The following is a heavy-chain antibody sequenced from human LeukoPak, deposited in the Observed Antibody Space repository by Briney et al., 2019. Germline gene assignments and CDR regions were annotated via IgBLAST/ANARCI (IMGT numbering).Heavy chain of an antibody. CDR2: IYYSGST. D-gene: IGHD2-8*01. CDR1: GGSISSGDYY. J-gene: IGHJ1*01. V-gene: IGHV4-30-4*01. Sequence: SQTLSFTCTVSGGSISSGDYYWSWIRQPPGKGLEWIGYIYYSGSTYYNPSLKSRVTMSVDTSKNQFSLKLRSVTAADTAVYYCAGGSYCTNGVCYTSEYFQHWGQGTLVTVSS. CDR3: AGGSYCTNGVCYTSEYFQH.